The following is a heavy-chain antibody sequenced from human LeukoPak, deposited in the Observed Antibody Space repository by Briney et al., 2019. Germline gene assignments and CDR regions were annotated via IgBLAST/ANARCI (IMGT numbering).Heavy chain of an antibody. CDR3: AREQWLANYFDY. CDR1: GGSISSYY. Sequence: SETLSLTCTVSGGSISSYYWSWIRQPAGKGLEWIGRIYTSGSTNYNPSPKSRVTMSVDTSKNQFSLKLSSVTAADTAVYYCAREQWLANYFDYWGQGTLVTVSS. V-gene: IGHV4-4*07. J-gene: IGHJ4*02. D-gene: IGHD6-19*01. CDR2: IYTSGST.